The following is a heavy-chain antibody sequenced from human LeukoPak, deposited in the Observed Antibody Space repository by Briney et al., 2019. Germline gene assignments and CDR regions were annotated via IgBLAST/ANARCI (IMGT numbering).Heavy chain of an antibody. CDR3: AREGGSSSWSFYYYYMDV. CDR2: ISSSSSTI. J-gene: IGHJ6*03. Sequence: PGGSLRLSCAASGFTFSSYSMNWVRQAPGKGLEWVSYISSSSSTIYYADSVKGRFTISRDNAKNSLYLQMNSLRAEDTAVYYCAREGGSSSWSFYYYYMDVWGKGTTVTVSS. D-gene: IGHD6-13*01. V-gene: IGHV3-48*01. CDR1: GFTFSSYS.